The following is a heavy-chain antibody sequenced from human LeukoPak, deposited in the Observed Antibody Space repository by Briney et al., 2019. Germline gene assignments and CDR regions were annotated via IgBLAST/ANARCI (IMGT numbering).Heavy chain of an antibody. CDR1: GFTLSDYY. J-gene: IGHJ4*02. CDR3: ARAQSDSSGYYYVGDY. D-gene: IGHD3-22*01. Sequence: GGSLRLSCAASGFTLSDYYMDWVRQAPGQGLAWVARTRKKAKGYTTEYAASVKGRFTISRDDSKNSVDLQMNSLITEDTAVYYCARAQSDSSGYYYVGDYWGQGTLVTVSS. V-gene: IGHV3-72*01. CDR2: TRKKAKGYTT.